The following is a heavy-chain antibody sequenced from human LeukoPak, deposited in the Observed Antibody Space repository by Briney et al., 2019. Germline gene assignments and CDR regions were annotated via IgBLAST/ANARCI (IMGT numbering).Heavy chain of an antibody. CDR3: ARSPYYDILAGFYYYFDY. CDR2: ISYDGNNK. J-gene: IGHJ4*02. Sequence: GWSVRLSCAASGFTFSSYAMHWVRQAPGKGLEWVADISYDGNNKYFADSVKGRLTIPRDNSKSTLYLQMNSLRAEDTATYYCARSPYYDILAGFYYYFDYWGQGTLVTVSS. V-gene: IGHV3-30-3*01. D-gene: IGHD3-9*01. CDR1: GFTFSSYA.